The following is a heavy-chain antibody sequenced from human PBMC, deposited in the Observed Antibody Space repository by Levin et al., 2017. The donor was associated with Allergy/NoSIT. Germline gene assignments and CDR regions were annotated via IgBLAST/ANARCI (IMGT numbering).Heavy chain of an antibody. J-gene: IGHJ4*02. CDR1: GGSLNSSDYY. V-gene: IGHV4-39*01. CDR3: VPYSQTFSFDY. CDR2: IYYSGNS. Sequence: SQTLSLTCTVSGGSLNSSDYYWGWIRQPPGKGLEWIGSIYYSGNSYYNPSLKSRVTISVDTSKNQFSLNLGSVTAADTAVYFCVPYSQTFSFDYWSQGTLVTVSS. D-gene: IGHD1-26*01.